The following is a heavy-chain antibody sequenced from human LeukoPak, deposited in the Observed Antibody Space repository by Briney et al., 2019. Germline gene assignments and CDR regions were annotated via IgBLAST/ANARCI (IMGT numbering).Heavy chain of an antibody. V-gene: IGHV1-8*01. J-gene: IGHJ6*02. D-gene: IGHD6-13*01. Sequence: ASVKVSCKASGYTFTSYDINWVRQATGQGLEWMGWMNPNSGNTGYAQKFQGRVTMTRNTSISTAYMELSSLRSEDTAVYYCARRVSYYYYYYYGMDVWGQGTTVTVSS. CDR2: MNPNSGNT. CDR3: ARRVSYYYYYYYGMDV. CDR1: GYTFTSYD.